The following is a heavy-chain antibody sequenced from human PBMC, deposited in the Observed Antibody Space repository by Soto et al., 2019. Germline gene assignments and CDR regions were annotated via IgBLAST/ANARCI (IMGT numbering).Heavy chain of an antibody. V-gene: IGHV4-30-4*01. CDR3: ARDTYSGYDFGL. J-gene: IGHJ5*02. Sequence: QVQLRESGPGLVKPSQTLSLTCSVSGASVAGGSYYWSWVRQPPGKGLEWIGYIPSRGRPFYNPSLTSRGTMSADTSKNPLSLQLTSVTAADTAVYYCARDTYSGYDFGLWGQGTLVTVSS. CDR1: GASVAGGSYY. CDR2: IPSRGRP. D-gene: IGHD5-12*01.